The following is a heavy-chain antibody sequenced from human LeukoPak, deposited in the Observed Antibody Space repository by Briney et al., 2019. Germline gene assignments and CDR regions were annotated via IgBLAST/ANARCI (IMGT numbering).Heavy chain of an antibody. CDR1: GFTFNGYD. Sequence: GGSLRLSCAASGFTFNGYDMRWVRQAPGKGLEWVAFIRYDGSNKYYADSVKGRFTISRDNAKKSLSLQMNSLRAEDTAVYYCARDLDYGGKGLDYWGQGTLVTVSS. D-gene: IGHD4-23*01. V-gene: IGHV3-30*02. J-gene: IGHJ4*02. CDR2: IRYDGSNK. CDR3: ARDLDYGGKGLDY.